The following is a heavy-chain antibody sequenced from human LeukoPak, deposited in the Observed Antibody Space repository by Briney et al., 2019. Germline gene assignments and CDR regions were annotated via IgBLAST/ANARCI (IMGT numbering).Heavy chain of an antibody. Sequence: PGGSLRLSCAASGFTFSSNWMHWVRQAPGKGLVWVSRINEDGSTTNYADSAKGRSTIFRDNAKNTLYLQMNSLRAEDTAVYYCVRDLGGRSSHWGQGTLVTVSS. J-gene: IGHJ4*02. CDR1: GFTFSSNW. V-gene: IGHV3-74*01. CDR2: INEDGSTT. CDR3: VRDLGGRSSH. D-gene: IGHD1-26*01.